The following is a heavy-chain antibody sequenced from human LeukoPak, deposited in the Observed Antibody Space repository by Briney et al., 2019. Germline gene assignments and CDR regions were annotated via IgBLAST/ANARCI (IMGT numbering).Heavy chain of an antibody. Sequence: SVKVSCKASGGTFSSYAISWVRQAPGQGLEWMGGIIPIFGTANYAQKFQGRVTITTDESTSTAYMELSSLRSEDTAVYYCASASGFDFWSGYYDYYYYMDVWGKGTTVTVSS. V-gene: IGHV1-69*05. CDR2: IIPIFGTA. CDR3: ASASGFDFWSGYYDYYYYMDV. J-gene: IGHJ6*03. D-gene: IGHD3-3*01. CDR1: GGTFSSYA.